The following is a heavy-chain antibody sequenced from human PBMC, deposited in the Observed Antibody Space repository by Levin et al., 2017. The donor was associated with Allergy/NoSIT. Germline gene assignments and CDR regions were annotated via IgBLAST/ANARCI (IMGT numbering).Heavy chain of an antibody. CDR2: ISYDGSNK. J-gene: IGHJ6*02. CDR3: ARDLADIVVVPAAIDYYYYGMDV. CDR1: GFTFSSYA. D-gene: IGHD2-2*01. V-gene: IGHV3-30-3*01. Sequence: PGGSLRLSCAASGFTFSSYAMHWVRQAPGKGLEWVAVISYDGSNKYYADSVKGRFTISRDNSKNTLYLQMNSLRAEDTAVYYCARDLADIVVVPAAIDYYYYGMDVWGQGTTVTVSS.